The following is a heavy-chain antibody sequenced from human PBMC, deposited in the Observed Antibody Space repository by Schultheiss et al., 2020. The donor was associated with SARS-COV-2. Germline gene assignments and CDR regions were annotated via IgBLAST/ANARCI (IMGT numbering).Heavy chain of an antibody. J-gene: IGHJ4*02. CDR1: GGSFSGYY. Sequence: GSLRLSCAVYGGSFSGYYWSWIRQPPGKGLEWIGEINHSGSTNYNPSLKSRVTISVDTSKNQFSLKLSSVTAADTAVYYCARGYDILTGPQGYWGQGTLVTVSS. CDR3: ARGYDILTGPQGY. CDR2: INHSGST. V-gene: IGHV4-34*01. D-gene: IGHD3-9*01.